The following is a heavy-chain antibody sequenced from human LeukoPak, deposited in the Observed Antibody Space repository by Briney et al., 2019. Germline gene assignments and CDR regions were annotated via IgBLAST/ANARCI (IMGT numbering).Heavy chain of an antibody. Sequence: GGSLRLSCAASGFTFSSYAMTWVRQAPGKGLEWVSSISSSGSFIYYADSVKGRFTISRDNAKNSLYLQMSSLRADDTAIYYCARSFGGVISYFDYWGQGTLVTVSS. CDR2: ISSSGSFI. CDR1: GFTFSSYA. J-gene: IGHJ4*02. CDR3: ARSFGGVISYFDY. V-gene: IGHV3-21*01. D-gene: IGHD3-16*02.